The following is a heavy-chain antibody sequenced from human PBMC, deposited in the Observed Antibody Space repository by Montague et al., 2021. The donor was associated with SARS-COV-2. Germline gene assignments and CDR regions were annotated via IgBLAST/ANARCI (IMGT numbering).Heavy chain of an antibody. CDR1: GFTFSSYW. V-gene: IGHV3-7*01. D-gene: IGHD2-15*01. Sequence: SLRLSCAASGFTFSSYWMGWVRQAPGKGLEWVANIKQDGSEKYYVDSVKGRFTISRDNAKNSLSLQMNSLRAEDTAVYYCARLVVVAATPYWGQGTLVTVSS. J-gene: IGHJ4*02. CDR2: IKQDGSEK. CDR3: ARLVVVAATPY.